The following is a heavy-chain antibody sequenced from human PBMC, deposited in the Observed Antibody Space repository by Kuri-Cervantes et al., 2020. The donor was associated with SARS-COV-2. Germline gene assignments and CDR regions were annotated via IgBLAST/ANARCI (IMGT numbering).Heavy chain of an antibody. CDR3: ARDPNANHNNWFDP. J-gene: IGHJ5*02. CDR2: IYHTGST. V-gene: IGHV4-39*07. Sequence: SETLSLTSTVSGASISRSTYYWGWIRQPPGKRLEWIGSIYHTGSTFYNPSLKSRVTISVDTSKNQFSLKLSSVTAADTAVYYCARDPNANHNNWFDPWGQGTLVTVSS. D-gene: IGHD4/OR15-4a*01. CDR1: GASISRSTYY.